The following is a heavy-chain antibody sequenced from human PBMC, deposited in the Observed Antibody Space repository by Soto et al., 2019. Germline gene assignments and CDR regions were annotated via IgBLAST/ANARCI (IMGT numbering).Heavy chain of an antibody. J-gene: IGHJ4*02. V-gene: IGHV1-18*01. CDR2: ISAYNGNT. Sequence: GASVKVSCKASGYTFTSYGISWVRQAPGQGLEWIGWISAYNGNTFYAQKLQGGVTMTIDPSTSTAYMELRSLRSDDTAVYYCARVSAALGGYCSGGSCPRNIVATTDDYWGQGTLVTVSS. CDR3: ARVSAALGGYCSGGSCPRNIVATTDDY. CDR1: GYTFTSYG. D-gene: IGHD2-15*01.